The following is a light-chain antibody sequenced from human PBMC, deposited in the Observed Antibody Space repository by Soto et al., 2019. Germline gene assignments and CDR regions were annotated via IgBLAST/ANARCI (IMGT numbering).Light chain of an antibody. J-gene: IGKJ1*01. CDR1: QSVSSNY. Sequence: EIVLTQSPGTLSLSPGERATLSCRASQSVSSNYLAWYQQKPGQAPRLLIYGASSRATGIPDRFSGSGSGTDFTLTISRLAPEDFAVYYCQQYGSSPETCGEGTKVNIK. V-gene: IGKV3-20*01. CDR3: QQYGSSPET. CDR2: GAS.